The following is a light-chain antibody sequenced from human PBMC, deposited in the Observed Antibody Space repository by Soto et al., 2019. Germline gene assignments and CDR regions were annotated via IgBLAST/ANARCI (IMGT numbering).Light chain of an antibody. Sequence: EIVMTQSPATLSVSPGVGATLSCRASQGIGDTLAWYQQRPGQAPRLLIYGASTRATGIPDRFSGSGSGTDFILTISRLEPEDFAVYYCQQYFTAPQTFGQGTKVDI. J-gene: IGKJ1*01. CDR3: QQYFTAPQT. CDR1: QGIGDT. V-gene: IGKV3D-15*01. CDR2: GAS.